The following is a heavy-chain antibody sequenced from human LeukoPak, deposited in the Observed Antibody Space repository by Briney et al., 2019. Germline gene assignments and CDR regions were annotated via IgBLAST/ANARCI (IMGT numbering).Heavy chain of an antibody. CDR1: GYTFTGYY. CDR3: ARDERLPNTWYYYYYYMDV. J-gene: IGHJ6*03. V-gene: IGHV1-2*02. D-gene: IGHD6-25*01. Sequence: ASVKVSCKASGYTFTGYYMHWVRQAPGQGLEWMGWINPNSGGTNYAQKFQGRVTMTRDTSISTAYMELSRLRSDDTAVYYCARDERLPNTWYYYYYYMDVWGKGTTVTISS. CDR2: INPNSGGT.